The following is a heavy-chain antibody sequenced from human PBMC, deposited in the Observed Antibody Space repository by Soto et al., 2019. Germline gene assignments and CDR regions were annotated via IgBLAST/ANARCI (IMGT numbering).Heavy chain of an antibody. CDR2: INPNSGGT. CDR1: GYTFTGYY. CDR3: ARNYYDSSGYYGRGYCYGMDV. J-gene: IGHJ6*02. D-gene: IGHD3-22*01. Sequence: ASVKVSCKASGYTFTGYYMHWVRQAPGQGLEWMGWINPNSGGTNYAQKFQGRVTMTRDTSISTAYMELSRLRSDDTAVYYCARNYYDSSGYYGRGYCYGMDVWGQGTTVTVYS. V-gene: IGHV1-2*02.